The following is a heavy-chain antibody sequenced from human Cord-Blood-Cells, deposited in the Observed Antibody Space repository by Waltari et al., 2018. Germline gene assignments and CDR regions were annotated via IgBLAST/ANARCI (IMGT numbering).Heavy chain of an antibody. D-gene: IGHD3-16*01. J-gene: IGHJ4*02. CDR3: ARDEGLGDFDY. V-gene: IGHV3-7*01. CDR2: IKQEGSEK. CDR1: GFTFRSYW. Sequence: EVQLVESGGGLVQTGGSLRLSCAASGFTFRSYWMSWVRQAQGKGREGVANIKQEGSEKYYVDSVKGRFTISRDNAKNSLYLQMNSLRAEDTAVYYCARDEGLGDFDYWGQGTLVTVSS.